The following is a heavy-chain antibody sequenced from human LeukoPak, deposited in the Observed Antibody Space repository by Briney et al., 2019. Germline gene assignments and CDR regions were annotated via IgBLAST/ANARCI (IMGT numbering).Heavy chain of an antibody. V-gene: IGHV1-69*06. CDR2: IIPIFGTA. Sequence: GASVKVSCKASGYTFTTYGMNWVRQAPGQGLEWMGGIIPIFGTANYAQKFQGRVTITADKSTSTAYMELSSLRSEDTAVYYCARYEGYQPLLSYWGQGTLVTVSS. CDR1: GYTFTTYG. J-gene: IGHJ4*02. CDR3: ARYEGYQPLLSY. D-gene: IGHD2-2*01.